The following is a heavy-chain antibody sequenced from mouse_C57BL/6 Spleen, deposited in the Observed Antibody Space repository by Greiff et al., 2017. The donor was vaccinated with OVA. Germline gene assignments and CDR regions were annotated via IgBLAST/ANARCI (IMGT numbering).Heavy chain of an antibody. CDR3: TTEDYYGSSYGYFDV. J-gene: IGHJ1*03. D-gene: IGHD1-1*01. CDR1: GFNIKDDY. CDR2: IDPENGDT. Sequence: VQLQQSGAELVRPGASVKLSCTASGFNIKDDYMHWVKQRPEQGLEWIGWIDPENGDTEYASKFQGKATITADTSSNTAYLQLSSLTSEDTAVYYCTTEDYYGSSYGYFDVWGTGTTVTVSS. V-gene: IGHV14-4*01.